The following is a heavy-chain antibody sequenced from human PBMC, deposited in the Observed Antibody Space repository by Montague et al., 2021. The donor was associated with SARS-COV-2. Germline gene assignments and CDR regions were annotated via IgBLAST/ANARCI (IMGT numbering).Heavy chain of an antibody. V-gene: IGHV4-39*01. Sequence: SETLSLTCTVSGDSVSSSDHYWGWIRQPPGKGLEWLGIVYYSGYTYYNPSVKGRVTISIDASKNQFSLKLNSLTATDTAIYHCARRRLREDYFDFWGQGPCPPSPQ. CDR1: GDSVSSSDHY. J-gene: IGHJ4*02. CDR2: VYYSGYT. CDR3: ARRRLREDYFDF. D-gene: IGHD4-17*01.